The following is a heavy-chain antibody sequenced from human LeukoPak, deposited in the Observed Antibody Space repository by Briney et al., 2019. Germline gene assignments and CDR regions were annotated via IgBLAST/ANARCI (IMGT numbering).Heavy chain of an antibody. CDR3: ARNLRYFDWLLPDY. CDR2: INWNGGST. CDR1: GFTFDDYG. Sequence: GGSLRLSCAASGFTFDDYGMSWVRQDPGKGLEWVSGINWNGGSTGYADSVKGRFTISRDNAKNSLYLQMNSLRAEDTALYHCARNLRYFDWLLPDYWGQGTLVTVSS. D-gene: IGHD3-9*01. J-gene: IGHJ4*02. V-gene: IGHV3-20*01.